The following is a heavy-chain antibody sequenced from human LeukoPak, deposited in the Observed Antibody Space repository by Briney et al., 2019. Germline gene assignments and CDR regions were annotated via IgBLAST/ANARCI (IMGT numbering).Heavy chain of an antibody. D-gene: IGHD3-16*02. CDR1: GFTFSSYG. Sequence: GGSLRLSCAASGFTFSSYGMHWVRQAPGKGLEWVAFIRYDGSNKYYADSVKGRFTISRDNSKNTLYLQMNSLRAEDTAVYYCAKDLRPYYDYVWGSYRPPGDYWGQGTLVTVSS. V-gene: IGHV3-30*02. J-gene: IGHJ4*02. CDR2: IRYDGSNK. CDR3: AKDLRPYYDYVWGSYRPPGDY.